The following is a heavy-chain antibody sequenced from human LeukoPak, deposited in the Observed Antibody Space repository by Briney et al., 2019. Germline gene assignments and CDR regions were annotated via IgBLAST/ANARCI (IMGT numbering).Heavy chain of an antibody. CDR2: INHSGST. Sequence: KSSETLSLTCAVYGGSFSGYYWSWIRQPPGKGLEWIGEINHSGSTNYNPSLKSRVTISVDTSKNQFSLKLSSVTAADTAVYYCASEGEDGYNVVDYWGQGTLVTVSS. J-gene: IGHJ4*02. V-gene: IGHV4-34*01. D-gene: IGHD5-24*01. CDR3: ASEGEDGYNVVDY. CDR1: GGSFSGYY.